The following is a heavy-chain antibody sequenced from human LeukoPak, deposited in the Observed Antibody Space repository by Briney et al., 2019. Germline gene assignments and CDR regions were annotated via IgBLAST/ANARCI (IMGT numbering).Heavy chain of an antibody. V-gene: IGHV3-23*01. J-gene: IGHJ6*03. D-gene: IGHD2-15*01. CDR1: GFTFSSYA. CDR3: GRSRRINASLYYYMDV. CDR2: IRSTGDST. Sequence: GGSLRLSCAASGFTFSSYAITWVRQAPGKGLEWVSSIRSTGDSTFYADSVKGRFTISRDNSKNTVYLLMNSLRTEDTAVYYCGRSRRINASLYYYMDVWGKGTTVTVSS.